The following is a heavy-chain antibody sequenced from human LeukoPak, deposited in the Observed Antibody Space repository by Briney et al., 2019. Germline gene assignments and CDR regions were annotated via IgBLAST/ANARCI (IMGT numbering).Heavy chain of an antibody. Sequence: SETLSLTCTVSGGSISSYYWSWIRQPAGKGLEWIGRIYTSGSTNYNPSLKSPVSMSVDTSKNQFSLKLSSAAAADTAVYYCARESGYYPFDYWGQGTLVTVSS. J-gene: IGHJ4*02. CDR2: IYTSGST. V-gene: IGHV4-4*07. D-gene: IGHD3-22*01. CDR1: GGSISSYY. CDR3: ARESGYYPFDY.